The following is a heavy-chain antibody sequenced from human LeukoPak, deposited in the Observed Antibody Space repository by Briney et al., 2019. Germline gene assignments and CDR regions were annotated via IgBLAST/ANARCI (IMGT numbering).Heavy chain of an antibody. CDR3: AKPLRFLEWLSIDY. CDR1: GFTFSSYG. CDR2: ISYDGSNK. J-gene: IGHJ4*02. D-gene: IGHD3-3*01. V-gene: IGHV3-30*18. Sequence: GWSLRLSCAASGFTFSSYGMHWVRQAPGKGLEWVAVISYDGSNKYYADSVKGRFTISRDNSKNTLYLQMNSLRAEDTAVYYCAKPLRFLEWLSIDYWGQGTLVTVSS.